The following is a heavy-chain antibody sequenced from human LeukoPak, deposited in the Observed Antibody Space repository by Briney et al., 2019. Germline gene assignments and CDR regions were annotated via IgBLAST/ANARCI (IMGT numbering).Heavy chain of an antibody. Sequence: GGSLRLSCAASGFTFSSYWMSWVRQAPGKGLTWVANIKQDGSEKYYVDSVKGRFTISGDNAKNLVYLQMNSLRAEDTAVYYCARGVVTAFDAFDIWGQGTMVTVSS. V-gene: IGHV3-7*04. J-gene: IGHJ3*02. CDR3: ARGVVTAFDAFDI. CDR1: GFTFSSYW. CDR2: IKQDGSEK. D-gene: IGHD2-21*02.